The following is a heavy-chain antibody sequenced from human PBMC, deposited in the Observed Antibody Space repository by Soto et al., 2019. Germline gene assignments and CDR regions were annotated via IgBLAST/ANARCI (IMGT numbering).Heavy chain of an antibody. CDR1: GGSINSYY. V-gene: IGHV4-59*01. CDR2: MSYSGNS. CDR3: ARGEYQFDF. J-gene: IGHJ4*02. Sequence: QVQLQESGPGLVKPSETLSLTCSVSGGSINSYYWNWIRQPPGKGLEWLGYMSYSGNSKYNPSLKXRXTXXVDTSKNQFSLKLSSVTAADTAVYYCARGEYQFDFWGQGTLVTVSS. D-gene: IGHD6-6*01.